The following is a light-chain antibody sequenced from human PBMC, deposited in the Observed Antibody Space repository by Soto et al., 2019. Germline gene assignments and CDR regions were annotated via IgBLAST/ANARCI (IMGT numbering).Light chain of an antibody. CDR1: SSNIGNNA. Sequence: QSVLTQPPSLSEAPRQRVTISCSGSSSNIGNNAVNWYQQLPGKAPKLLIYYNDLLPSGVSDRFSGSKSGTSASLAISGLQSEDEADYYCAAWDDSLNEYVFGTGTQLTVL. V-gene: IGLV1-36*01. J-gene: IGLJ1*01. CDR3: AAWDDSLNEYV. CDR2: YND.